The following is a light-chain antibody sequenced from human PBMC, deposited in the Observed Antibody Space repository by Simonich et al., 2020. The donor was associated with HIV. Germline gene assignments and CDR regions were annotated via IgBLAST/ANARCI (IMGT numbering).Light chain of an antibody. J-gene: IGLJ3*02. CDR1: SSYVLGYNY. Sequence: QSALTQPASVSGSPGQSITLSCTVNSSYVLGYNYVSCYQKHPGKAPKLMIFDVSNRPSGVSNRFSGSKSCNTASLTISGLQAEDEAYYYCCSYAGSNTLVFGGGTKLTVL. CDR2: DVS. V-gene: IGLV2-23*02. CDR3: CSYAGSNTLV.